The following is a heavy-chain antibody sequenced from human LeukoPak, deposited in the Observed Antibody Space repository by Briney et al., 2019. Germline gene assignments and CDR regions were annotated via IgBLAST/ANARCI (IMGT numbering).Heavy chain of an antibody. D-gene: IGHD6-13*01. J-gene: IGHJ4*02. CDR3: ARESGGTAWYQED. V-gene: IGHV3-53*01. Sequence: GGSLRLSCAVSGFTVTKTYMSWVRQAPGRGLEWVSIIYKSGSTYYADSVKGRFTISRDSANNTLFLQMNSLRADDTAVYYCARESGGTAWYQEDWGQGTLVTVFS. CDR2: IYKSGST. CDR1: GFTVTKTY.